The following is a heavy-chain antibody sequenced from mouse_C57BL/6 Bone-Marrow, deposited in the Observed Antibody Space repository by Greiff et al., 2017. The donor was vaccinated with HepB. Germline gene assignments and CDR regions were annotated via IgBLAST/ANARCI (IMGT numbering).Heavy chain of an antibody. CDR1: GFNIKDDY. Sequence: VQLQQSGAELVRPGASVKLSCTASGFNIKDDYMHWVKQRPEQGLEWIGWIDPENGDTEYASKFQGKATITADTSSNTAYLQRSSLTSEDTAVYYCTTDYNAYWGQGTLVTVSA. CDR3: TTDYNAY. CDR2: IDPENGDT. D-gene: IGHD1-3*01. J-gene: IGHJ3*01. V-gene: IGHV14-4*01.